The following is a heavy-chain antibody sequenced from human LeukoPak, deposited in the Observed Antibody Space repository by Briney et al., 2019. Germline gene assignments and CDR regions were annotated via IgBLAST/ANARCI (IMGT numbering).Heavy chain of an antibody. CDR2: ITSKANGGTT. CDR3: TRMMYCSGGSCSFDY. Sequence: SLRLSCTASGFTFGDYAMNWVRQAPGKGLEWVGFITSKANGGTTQYAASVKDRFTISRDDSKSNVYLQMTSLKTEDTAVYYCTRMMYCSGGSCSFDYWGQGTLVTVSS. J-gene: IGHJ4*02. D-gene: IGHD2-15*01. V-gene: IGHV3-49*04. CDR1: GFTFGDYA.